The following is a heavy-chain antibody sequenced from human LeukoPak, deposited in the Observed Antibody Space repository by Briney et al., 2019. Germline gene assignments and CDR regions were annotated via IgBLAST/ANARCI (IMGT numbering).Heavy chain of an antibody. CDR1: GFTFSSYA. CDR2: ISGSGDNT. CDR3: AKCPYSSSPAQYYYYGMDV. D-gene: IGHD6-13*01. Sequence: GGTLRLSCAASGFTFSSYAMSWVRQAPGKGLEWVSVISGSGDNTYYADSVKGRLTISRDNSKNTLYLQMNSLRGEDTAVYYCAKCPYSSSPAQYYYYGMDVWGQGTTVTVSS. V-gene: IGHV3-23*01. J-gene: IGHJ6*02.